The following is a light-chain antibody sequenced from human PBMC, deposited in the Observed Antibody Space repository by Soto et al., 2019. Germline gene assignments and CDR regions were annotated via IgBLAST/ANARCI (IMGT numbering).Light chain of an antibody. J-gene: IGKJ1*01. CDR3: QQYNNWPPART. CDR2: GAC. CDR1: KSVSSN. V-gene: IGKV3-15*01. Sequence: EIVMTQSPATLSVSPGERATLSCRTSKSVSSNLAWYQQKTGQAPRLLIYGACIRATVIPAMFSGSGSGTEFTLVISSLRCEEFVVYYFQQYNNWPPARTFCQGSKVE.